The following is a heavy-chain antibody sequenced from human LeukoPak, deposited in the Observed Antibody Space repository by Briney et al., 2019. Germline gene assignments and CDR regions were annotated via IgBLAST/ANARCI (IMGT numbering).Heavy chain of an antibody. CDR1: GFTFSSYS. D-gene: IGHD3-22*01. V-gene: IGHV3-21*01. CDR2: ISSSSSYI. J-gene: IGHJ4*02. Sequence: GGSLILSFAASGFTFSSYSMNWVRQAPGHGLEWVSSISSSSSYIYYADSVKGRFTISRDNAKNSLYLQMNSLRAEDTAVYYCARDMVGYYDSSGYGDYWGQGTLVTVSS. CDR3: ARDMVGYYDSSGYGDY.